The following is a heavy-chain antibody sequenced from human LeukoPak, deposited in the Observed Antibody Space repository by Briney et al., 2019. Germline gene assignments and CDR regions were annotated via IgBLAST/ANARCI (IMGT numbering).Heavy chain of an antibody. Sequence: SGTLSLTCAVSGGSISSRNWWNWVRQSPGKGLEWIGEIYHSGTTDYNPSLKSRVTISIDTSKNQFSLKLSSVTAADTAIYYCARPLHCSSTTCYDWFDPWGQGTLVTVSS. J-gene: IGHJ5*02. CDR3: ARPLHCSSTTCYDWFDP. V-gene: IGHV4-4*02. CDR1: GGSISSRNW. CDR2: IYHSGTT. D-gene: IGHD2-2*01.